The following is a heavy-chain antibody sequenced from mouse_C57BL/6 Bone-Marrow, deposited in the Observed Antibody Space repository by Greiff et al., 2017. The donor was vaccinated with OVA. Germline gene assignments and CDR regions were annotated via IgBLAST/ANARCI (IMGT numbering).Heavy chain of an antibody. J-gene: IGHJ2*01. V-gene: IGHV1-59*01. CDR3: AREETTPDY. D-gene: IGHD1-1*01. Sequence: QVQLQQPGAELVRPGNSVKLSCKASGYTFTSYWMHWVKQRPGQGLEWIGVIDPSDSYTNYNQKFKGKATLTVDTSSSTAYMQLSSLTSEDSAVYYCAREETTPDYWGQGTTLTVSS. CDR1: GYTFTSYW. CDR2: IDPSDSYT.